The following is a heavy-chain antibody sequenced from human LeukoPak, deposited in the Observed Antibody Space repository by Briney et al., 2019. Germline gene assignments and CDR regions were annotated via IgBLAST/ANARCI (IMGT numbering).Heavy chain of an antibody. CDR3: ARGGGLDV. CDR2: ISGNGDST. Sequence: LSGGSLRLSCAASGFTFSSYAMSWVRQAPGKGLKWVSSISGNGDSTYYADSVKGRFTISRDNAKNSLYLQMSNLRAEDTAVYFCARGGGLDVWGQGATVTVSS. D-gene: IGHD3-16*01. CDR1: GFTFSSYA. J-gene: IGHJ6*02. V-gene: IGHV3-23*01.